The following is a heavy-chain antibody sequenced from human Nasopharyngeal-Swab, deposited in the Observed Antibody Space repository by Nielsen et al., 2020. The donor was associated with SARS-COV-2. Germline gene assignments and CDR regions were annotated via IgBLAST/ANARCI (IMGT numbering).Heavy chain of an antibody. CDR2: ISSSGSTI. V-gene: IGHV3-48*03. D-gene: IGHD4-17*01. CDR3: ARDDFGDYYEKIDS. CDR1: GFTFSSYE. J-gene: IGHJ4*02. Sequence: GESLKISCAASGFTFSSYEMNWVRQAPGKGLEWVSYISSSGSTIYYADSVKGRFTISRDNAKNSLYLQMSSLRAEDTAVYYCARDDFGDYYEKIDSWGQGTWSPSPQ.